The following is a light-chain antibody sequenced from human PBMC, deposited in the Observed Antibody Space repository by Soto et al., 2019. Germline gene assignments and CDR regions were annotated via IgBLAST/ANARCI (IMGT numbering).Light chain of an antibody. CDR2: DVS. V-gene: IGLV2-8*01. Sequence: QSALTQPTSASGSPGQSVTISCTGTSSDVGDYNSVSWYQQHPGKAPKLMIYDVSKRPSGVPDRFSGSKSGNTASLTVSGLQAEDEADYYCSSYAGTHVVFGTGTKLTVL. CDR3: SSYAGTHVV. CDR1: SSDVGDYNS. J-gene: IGLJ1*01.